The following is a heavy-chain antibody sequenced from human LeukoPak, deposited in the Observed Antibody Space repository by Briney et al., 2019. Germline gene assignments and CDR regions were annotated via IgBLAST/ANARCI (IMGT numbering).Heavy chain of an antibody. V-gene: IGHV3-7*01. J-gene: IGHJ4*02. Sequence: GGSLRLSCAAYGFTFSSYWMSWVRQAPGKGLEWVANIKQDGSEKYYVDSVKGRFTISRDNAKNSLYLQMNSLRAEDTAVYYCARAGPGYSGYDAYYFDYWGQGTLVTVSS. CDR3: ARAGPGYSGYDAYYFDY. D-gene: IGHD5-12*01. CDR2: IKQDGSEK. CDR1: GFTFSSYW.